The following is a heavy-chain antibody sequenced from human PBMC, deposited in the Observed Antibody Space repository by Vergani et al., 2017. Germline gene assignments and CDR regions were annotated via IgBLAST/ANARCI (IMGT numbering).Heavy chain of an antibody. CDR1: GGTFSSYA. CDR3: ARHIVVVPAAITMSAGYGMDV. D-gene: IGHD2-2*02. J-gene: IGHJ6*02. V-gene: IGHV1-69*18. CDR2: IIPIFGTA. Sequence: QVQLVQSGAEVKKPGSSVKVSCKASGGTFSSYAISWVRQAPGQGLEWMGRIIPIFGTANYAQKFQGRVTITVDESTSTAYMELSSLRSEDTAVYYCARHIVVVPAAITMSAGYGMDVWGQGTTVTVSS.